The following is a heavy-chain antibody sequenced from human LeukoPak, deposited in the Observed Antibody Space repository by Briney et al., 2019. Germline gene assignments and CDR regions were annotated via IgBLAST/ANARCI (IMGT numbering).Heavy chain of an antibody. CDR2: IIPIFGTA. Sequence: SVTVSFKASGGTFSIYAISWVRQAPGQGLEWMGGIIPIFGTANYAQKFQGRVTITADESTSTAYMELSSLRSEDTAVYYCARTSLWFGELSAFDIWGQGTMVTVSS. J-gene: IGHJ3*02. CDR3: ARTSLWFGELSAFDI. V-gene: IGHV1-69*13. CDR1: GGTFSIYA. D-gene: IGHD3-10*01.